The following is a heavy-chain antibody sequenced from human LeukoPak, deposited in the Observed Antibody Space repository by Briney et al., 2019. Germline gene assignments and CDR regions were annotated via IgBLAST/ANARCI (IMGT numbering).Heavy chain of an antibody. V-gene: IGHV4-34*01. CDR3: ARAPPRTNYGSGYLRRDWFDP. CDR1: GGSFSGYY. D-gene: IGHD3-10*01. J-gene: IGHJ5*02. CDR2: INHSGST. Sequence: SETLSLTCAVYGGSFSGYYWSWIRQPPGKGLEWIGEINHSGSTNYNPSLKSRVTISVDTSKNQFSLKLSSVTAADTAVYYCARAPPRTNYGSGYLRRDWFDPWGQGTLVTVSS.